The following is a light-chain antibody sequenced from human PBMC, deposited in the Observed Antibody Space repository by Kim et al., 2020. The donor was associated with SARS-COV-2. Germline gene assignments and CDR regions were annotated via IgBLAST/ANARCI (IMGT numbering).Light chain of an antibody. J-gene: IGLJ3*02. CDR2: EVS. Sequence: GQSVTISCTGTSCDVGGYNYVSWYQQHPGKAPKLMIYEVSKRPSGVPDRFSGSKSGNTASLTVSGLQAEDEADYYCSSYAGSNDWVFGGGTKLTVL. CDR1: SCDVGGYNY. V-gene: IGLV2-8*01. CDR3: SSYAGSNDWV.